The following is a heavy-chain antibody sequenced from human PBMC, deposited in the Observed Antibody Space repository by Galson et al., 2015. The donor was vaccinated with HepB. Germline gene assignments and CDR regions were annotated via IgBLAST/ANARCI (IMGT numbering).Heavy chain of an antibody. CDR2: ISAYNGNT. J-gene: IGHJ4*02. CDR3: ARSTPYSSGWNPFDY. CDR1: GYTFTSYG. D-gene: IGHD6-19*01. V-gene: IGHV1-18*01. Sequence: CKASGYTFTSYGISWVRQAPGQGLEWMGWISAYNGNTNYAQKLQGRVTMTTDTSTSTAYMELRSLRSDDTAVYYCARSTPYSSGWNPFDYWGQGTLVTVSS.